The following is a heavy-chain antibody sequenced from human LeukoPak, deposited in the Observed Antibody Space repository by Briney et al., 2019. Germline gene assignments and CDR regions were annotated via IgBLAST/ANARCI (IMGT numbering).Heavy chain of an antibody. V-gene: IGHV4-59*01. J-gene: IGHJ6*02. CDR1: GGAISNYY. CDR3: ATIAAAGVGPMDV. D-gene: IGHD6-13*01. CDR2: IYYSGST. Sequence: SSETLSLTCTVSGGAISNYYWSWIRQPPGKGLEWIGYIYYSGSTYYNPSLKSRVTISVDTSKNQFSLKLSSVTAADTAVYYCATIAAAGVGPMDVWGQGTTVTVSS.